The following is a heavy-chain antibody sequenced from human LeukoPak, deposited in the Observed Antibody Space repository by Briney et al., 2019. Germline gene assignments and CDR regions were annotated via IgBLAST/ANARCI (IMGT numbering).Heavy chain of an antibody. CDR2: IYHSGST. V-gene: IGHV4-38-2*02. J-gene: IGHJ4*02. CDR1: GYSISSGYY. CDR3: AREVFKYYYGSGSPYYFDY. D-gene: IGHD3-10*01. Sequence: PSETLSLTCTVSGYSISSGYYRGWIRQPPGKGLEWIGSIYHSGSTYYNPSLKSRVTISVDTSKNQFSLKLSSVTAADTAVYYCAREVFKYYYGSGSPYYFDYWGQGTLVTLSS.